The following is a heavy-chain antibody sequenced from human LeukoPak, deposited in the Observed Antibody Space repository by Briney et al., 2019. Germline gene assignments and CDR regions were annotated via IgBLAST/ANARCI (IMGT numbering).Heavy chain of an antibody. Sequence: PGGSLRLSCAASGFTFSSYSMNWVRQAPGKGLEWVSSISSSSSYIYYADSVKGRFTISRDNAKNSLYLQMNSLRAEDTAAYYCARDSTIVGATTSDYWGQGTLVTVSS. V-gene: IGHV3-21*01. J-gene: IGHJ4*02. CDR2: ISSSSSYI. CDR1: GFTFSSYS. CDR3: ARDSTIVGATTSDY. D-gene: IGHD1-26*01.